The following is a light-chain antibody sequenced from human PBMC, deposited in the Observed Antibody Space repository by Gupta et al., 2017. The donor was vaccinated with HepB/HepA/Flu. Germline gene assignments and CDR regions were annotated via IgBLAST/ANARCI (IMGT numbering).Light chain of an antibody. CDR1: QSISSY. CDR2: GTS. J-gene: IGKJ2*03. Sequence: DIQMTQSPSSLSASVGDRVTITCRASQSISSYLNWYQQKPGKAPKLLIYGTSTLQKRVPSRFSGSGSGTDFTLTISSLQLEDFATYYCKQSFSVPRSFGQGPSWRS. CDR3: KQSFSVPRS. V-gene: IGKV1-39*01.